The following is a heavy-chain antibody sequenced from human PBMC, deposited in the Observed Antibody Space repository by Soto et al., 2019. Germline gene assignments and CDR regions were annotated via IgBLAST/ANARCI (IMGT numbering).Heavy chain of an antibody. CDR1: GFTFSSYA. J-gene: IGHJ4*02. D-gene: IGHD6-19*01. CDR3: AKRTFIAVAGTLDY. Sequence: PGGSLRLSCAASGFTFSSYAMSWVRQAPGKGLEWVSSISGSGGNTYYADSVKGRFTISRDNSKNTLYLQMNSLRAEDTAVYYCAKRTFIAVAGTLDYWGQGTPVTVSS. V-gene: IGHV3-23*01. CDR2: ISGSGGNT.